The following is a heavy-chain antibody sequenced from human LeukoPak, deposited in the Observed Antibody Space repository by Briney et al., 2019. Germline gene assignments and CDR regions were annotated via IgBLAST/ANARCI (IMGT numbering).Heavy chain of an antibody. J-gene: IGHJ4*02. Sequence: GGSLRLSCAASGFTFSSYEMHWVRQGTGKGLEWVSAIYTSGDAYYPGSVKGGFTISRDKYKKTMYLQMTTLRAEDTAVYYCAKGIRGYSYCATVEYWGQGTLVTAPS. V-gene: IGHV3-13*01. CDR1: GFTFSSYE. D-gene: IGHD5-18*01. CDR2: IYTSGDA. CDR3: AKGIRGYSYCATVEY.